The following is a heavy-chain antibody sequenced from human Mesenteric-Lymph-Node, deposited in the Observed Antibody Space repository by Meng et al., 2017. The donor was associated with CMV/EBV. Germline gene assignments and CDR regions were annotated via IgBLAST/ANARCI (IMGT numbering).Heavy chain of an antibody. CDR2: INHSGST. D-gene: IGHD4-23*01. CDR3: ARHQRWLKSEGGFNY. J-gene: IGHJ4*02. Sequence: GQLQEGGAELLKPSETLSLTCAVYGGSFSCYHWSWIRQPPGKGLELIGEINHSGSTNYNPSLKSRVTISVDTSKNQFSLKLSSVTAADTAVYYCARHQRWLKSEGGFNYWGQGTLVTVSS. V-gene: IGHV4-34*01. CDR1: GGSFSCYH.